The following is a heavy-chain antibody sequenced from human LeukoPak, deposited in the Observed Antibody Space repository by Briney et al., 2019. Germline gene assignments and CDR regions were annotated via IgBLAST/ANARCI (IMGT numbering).Heavy chain of an antibody. Sequence: ASVKVSCKASGYTFTSYAMNWVRQAPGQGLEWMGWINTNTGNPTYAQGFTGRFVFSLDTSVSTAYLQISSLKAEDTAVYYCARVYVLWFGDHYYGMDVWGQGTTVTVSS. CDR3: ARVYVLWFGDHYYGMDV. D-gene: IGHD3-10*01. CDR2: INTNTGNP. V-gene: IGHV7-4-1*02. J-gene: IGHJ6*02. CDR1: GYTFTSYA.